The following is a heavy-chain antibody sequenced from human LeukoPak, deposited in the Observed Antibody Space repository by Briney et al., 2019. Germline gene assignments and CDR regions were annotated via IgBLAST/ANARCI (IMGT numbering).Heavy chain of an antibody. CDR2: FDPEGGET. Sequence: ASVKVSCKVSGYTLTELSMHWVRQAPGKAREGTGGFDPEGGETIYAQKLQGRVTMTEDPSTDTAYMELSSLRSEDTAVYYCATVLDDSSGYYYGWGQGTLVTVSS. D-gene: IGHD3-22*01. J-gene: IGHJ4*02. V-gene: IGHV1-24*01. CDR1: GYTLTELS. CDR3: ATVLDDSSGYYYG.